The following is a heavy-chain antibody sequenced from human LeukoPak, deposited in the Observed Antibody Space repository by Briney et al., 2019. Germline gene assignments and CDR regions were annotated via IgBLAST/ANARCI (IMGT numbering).Heavy chain of an antibody. V-gene: IGHV1-18*01. CDR2: ISAYNGNT. J-gene: IGHJ1*01. Sequence: ASVKVSCKASGYTFTSYGISWVRQAPGQGLEWMGWISAYNGNTNYAQKFQGRVTITTDESTSTAYMELSSLRSEDTAVYYCAGYCSSTSCSTGYFQHWGQGTLVTVSS. CDR1: GYTFTSYG. CDR3: AGYCSSTSCSTGYFQH. D-gene: IGHD2-2*01.